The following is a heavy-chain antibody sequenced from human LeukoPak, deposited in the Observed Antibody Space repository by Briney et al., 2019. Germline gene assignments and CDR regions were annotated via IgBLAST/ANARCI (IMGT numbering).Heavy chain of an antibody. D-gene: IGHD6-19*01. V-gene: IGHV3-23*01. Sequence: GGSLRLSCAASGFTFSGYAMYWVRQAPGKRLECVSGATGDGDATYYADSVKGRFAIFRDNSKDTLSLQMNSLRDDDTALYYCVKGGCSSGCSGNFWGQGTLVTVSA. CDR3: VKGGCSSGCSGNF. CDR1: GFTFSGYA. CDR2: ATGDGDAT. J-gene: IGHJ4*02.